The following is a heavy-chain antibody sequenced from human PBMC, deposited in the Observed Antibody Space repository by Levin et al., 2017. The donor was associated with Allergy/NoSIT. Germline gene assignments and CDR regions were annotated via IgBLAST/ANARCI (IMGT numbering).Heavy chain of an antibody. Sequence: SSQTLSLTCTVSGGSIRSYYWSWIRQPPGKGLEWIGYIYYSGSTNYNPSLKSRVTISVDTSKNQFSLKLSSVTAADTAVYYCARMYCSSTSCYAGMGLNWFDPWGQGTLVTVSS. CDR3: ARMYCSSTSCYAGMGLNWFDP. D-gene: IGHD2-2*01. CDR1: GGSIRSYY. J-gene: IGHJ5*02. V-gene: IGHV4-59*01. CDR2: IYYSGST.